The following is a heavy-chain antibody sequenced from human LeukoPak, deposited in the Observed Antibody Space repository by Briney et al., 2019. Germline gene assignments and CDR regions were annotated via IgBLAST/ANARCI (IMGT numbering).Heavy chain of an antibody. CDR1: GGTFSSYS. CDR2: IIHIGGTA. D-gene: IGHD2-2*01. CDR3: ATDREGYCSSTSCYWSRWFDH. J-gene: IGHJ5*02. V-gene: IGHV1-69*05. Sequence: VASLKVSCTASGGTFSSYSRSWVRQAPGQGLEWMGGIIHIGGTAYYPHNFRGSVTIITNESTNSSYMELAVLRAEDTAVYSCATDREGYCSSTSCYWSRWFDHWGQGTLVTVSS.